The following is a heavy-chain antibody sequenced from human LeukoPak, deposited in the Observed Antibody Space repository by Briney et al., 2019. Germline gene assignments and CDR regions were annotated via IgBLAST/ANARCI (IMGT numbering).Heavy chain of an antibody. Sequence: GGSLRLSCAASGFTFSSYAMSWIRQAPGKGPEWVSAITGGGRTYYADSVKGRFTISRDSSKNTLYLQMNSLRAEDTAIYYCAKRGCYDSGALRAPFKYWGQGTLVTVSS. CDR3: AKRGCYDSGALRAPFKY. J-gene: IGHJ4*02. D-gene: IGHD3-22*01. CDR1: GFTFSSYA. CDR2: ITGGGRT. V-gene: IGHV3-23*01.